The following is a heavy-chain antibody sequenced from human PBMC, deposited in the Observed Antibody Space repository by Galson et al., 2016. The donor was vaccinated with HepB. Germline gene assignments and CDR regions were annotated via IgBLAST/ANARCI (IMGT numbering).Heavy chain of an antibody. CDR3: AHSEIGDFVGY. Sequence: PALVKPTQTLTLTCTFSGFSLSTSGVGVGWIRQPPGKALEWLALIYWDDDKRYSPSLKRRLTVTKDTSKNLVVLTMSNMNPVDTATYYCAHSEIGDFVGYWGQGALVIVSS. J-gene: IGHJ4*02. CDR2: IYWDDDK. CDR1: GFSLSTSGVG. V-gene: IGHV2-5*02. D-gene: IGHD4-17*01.